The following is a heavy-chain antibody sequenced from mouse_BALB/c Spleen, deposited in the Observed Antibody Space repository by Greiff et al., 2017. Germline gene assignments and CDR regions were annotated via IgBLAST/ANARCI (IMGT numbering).Heavy chain of an antibody. V-gene: IGHV1-80*01. J-gene: IGHJ3*01. CDR2: IYPGDGDT. Sequence: QVQLQQSGAELVRPGSSVKISCKASGYAFSSYWMNWVKQRPGQGLEWIGQIYPGDGDTNYNGKFKGKATLTADKSSSTAYMQLSSLTSEASAVYFCARYDYPAWFAYWGQGTLVTVSA. CDR1: GYAFSSYW. D-gene: IGHD2-4*01. CDR3: ARYDYPAWFAY.